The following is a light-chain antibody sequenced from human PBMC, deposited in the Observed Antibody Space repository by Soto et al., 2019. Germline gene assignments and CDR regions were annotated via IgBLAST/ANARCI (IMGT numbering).Light chain of an antibody. J-gene: IGKJ4*01. CDR1: QSVRSN. CDR2: RTS. CDR3: QQYNNWPRAT. Sequence: EIVMTQSPATLSVSPGEGVTLSCRAGQSVRSNLAWYQQKPGQAPRLLMFRTSSRATGFPARFSGSGSGTEFNLTISSLQSEDFGVFYCQQYNNWPRATFGGGTKVDIK. V-gene: IGKV3-15*01.